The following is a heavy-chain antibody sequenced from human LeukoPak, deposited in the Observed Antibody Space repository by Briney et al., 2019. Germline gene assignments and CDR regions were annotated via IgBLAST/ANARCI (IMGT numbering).Heavy chain of an antibody. J-gene: IGHJ5*02. V-gene: IGHV4-59*01. Sequence: SSETLSLTCTVSGGSISSYYWSWIRQPPGKGLEWIGYIYYSGSTNYNPSLKSRVTISVDTSKNQFSLKLSSVTAADTAVYYCARFTPPNYYDSSGRRGGFDPWGQGTLVTVSS. D-gene: IGHD3-22*01. CDR1: GGSISSYY. CDR3: ARFTPPNYYDSSGRRGGFDP. CDR2: IYYSGST.